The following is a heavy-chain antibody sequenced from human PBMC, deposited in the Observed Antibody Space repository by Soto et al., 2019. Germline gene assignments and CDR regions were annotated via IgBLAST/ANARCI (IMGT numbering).Heavy chain of an antibody. CDR1: GFSLSTSGVG. V-gene: IGHV2-5*02. CDR3: AHLTAMANFAY. D-gene: IGHD5-18*01. J-gene: IGHJ4*02. CDR2: IYWDDDK. Sequence: QITLKESGPPLVKPTQTLTLTCSFSGFSLSTSGVGVGWIRQPPGKALEWLALIYWDDDKRYSPSVKSRLTITKDTSKNQVVLTMTNMDPVDTATYYCAHLTAMANFAYWGQGTLVTVSS.